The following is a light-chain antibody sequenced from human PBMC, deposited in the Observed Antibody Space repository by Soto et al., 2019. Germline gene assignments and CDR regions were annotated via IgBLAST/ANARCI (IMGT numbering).Light chain of an antibody. J-gene: IGKJ4*01. V-gene: IGKV3-11*01. Sequence: EIVWIQSPATLYLSPGERATLSCRASQSVSSSLAWYQQNPGQAPRLLILDASNRATCIPVRFSGSGSGTDFPLTISSLEPEDFTVFYCQQHSNCPLTFGAGTRVEIK. CDR3: QQHSNCPLT. CDR1: QSVSSS. CDR2: DAS.